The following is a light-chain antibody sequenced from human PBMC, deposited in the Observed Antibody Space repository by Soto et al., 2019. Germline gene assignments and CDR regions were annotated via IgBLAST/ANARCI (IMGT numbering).Light chain of an antibody. CDR3: ATWDDSPSGRSWV. Sequence: QSVLTQSPSASGTPRQRVSISCSGSSSNIGSNNVYWYQQFPGSAPRFLIYPNSPRPSGVPDRFSASKSGTSASLVISGLRPEDEATYYCATWDDSPSGRSWVFGGGTKLTVL. CDR2: PNS. V-gene: IGLV1-47*01. CDR1: SSNIGSNN. J-gene: IGLJ3*02.